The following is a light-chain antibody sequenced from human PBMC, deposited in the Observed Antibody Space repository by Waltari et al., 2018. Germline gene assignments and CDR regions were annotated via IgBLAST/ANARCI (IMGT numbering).Light chain of an antibody. V-gene: IGLV2-23*02. J-gene: IGLJ1*01. CDR1: NSNVDILHL. CDR3: CSFAGYGIYV. Sequence: QSALTQPASVSGSPGQSITISCTAVNSNVDILHLVSWYQHHPGRNPRLLIYEISHRPSGIANRFSGSNAGNTASLTISGLQPEDEADYFCCSFAGYGIYVFGSGTQVSVL. CDR2: EIS.